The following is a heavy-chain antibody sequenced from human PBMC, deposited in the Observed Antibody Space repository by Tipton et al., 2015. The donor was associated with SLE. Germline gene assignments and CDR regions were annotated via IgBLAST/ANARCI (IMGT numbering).Heavy chain of an antibody. CDR1: GASVSGYD. V-gene: IGHV4-59*02. CDR3: ATLHQWLADWYFDL. J-gene: IGHJ2*01. D-gene: IGHD6-19*01. Sequence: TLSLTCTVSGASVSGYDWSWLRQPPGKTLEWIGYISHGGTTRFSPSLKSRVNISVETSKNELSLKLNSVTAEDTAVYYCATLHQWLADWYFDLWGRGTLIIVSS. CDR2: ISHGGTT.